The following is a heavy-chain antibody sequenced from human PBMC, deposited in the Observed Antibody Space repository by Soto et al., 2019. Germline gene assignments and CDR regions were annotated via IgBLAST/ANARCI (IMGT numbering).Heavy chain of an antibody. CDR1: GFTVSSNY. J-gene: IGHJ5*02. V-gene: IGHV3-53*01. CDR3: ARDSTSGPYGGGLDP. CDR2: IYSDGST. D-gene: IGHD2-8*01. Sequence: GSLRLSCAASGFTVSSNYMSWVRQAPGKGLEWVSVIYSDGSTFYADSVRGRFTISRDNSKNSLYLQMNSLRAEDTAVYYCARDSTSGPYGGGLDPCGQGTIVTV.